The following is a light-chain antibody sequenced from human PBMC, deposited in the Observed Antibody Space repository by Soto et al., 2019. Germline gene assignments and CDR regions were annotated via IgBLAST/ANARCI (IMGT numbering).Light chain of an antibody. J-gene: IGLJ1*01. CDR3: CSYAGSYSYV. CDR1: TNDVGNYNY. Sequence: SALTQPRSVSGSPGQSVTISCTGTTNDVGNYNYVSWYQQHPSKAPKLMIYDVTKRPSGVPDRFSGSKSGNTASLTISGLQAEDEADHYCCSYAGSYSYVFGTGTKV. CDR2: DVT. V-gene: IGLV2-11*01.